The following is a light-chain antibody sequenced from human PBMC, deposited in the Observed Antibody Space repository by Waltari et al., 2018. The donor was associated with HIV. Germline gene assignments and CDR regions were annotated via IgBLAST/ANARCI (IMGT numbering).Light chain of an antibody. J-gene: IGLJ2*01. V-gene: IGLV3-19*01. CDR3: ACWDRSGDYIL. CDR2: GKN. Sequence: SSELTQEPAVSVALGQTVKIACLGDSLRKYYASWYRLRPGQAPQLLVYGKNSRPSGIPDRFSASSSGNRAFLTITGARAEDEADYYCACWDRSGDYILFGGGTSLTGL. CDR1: SLRKYY.